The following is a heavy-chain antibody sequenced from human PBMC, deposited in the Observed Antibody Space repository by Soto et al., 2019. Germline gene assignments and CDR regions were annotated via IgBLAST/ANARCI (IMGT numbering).Heavy chain of an antibody. V-gene: IGHV3-30*18. CDR1: GFTFSSYG. CDR3: AKDPGYSSSWYVSWFDP. Sequence: PGGSLRLSCAASGFTFSSYGMHWVRQAPGKGLEWVAVISYDGSNKYYADSVKGRFTISRDNSKNTLYLQMNSLRAEDTAVYYCAKDPGYSSSWYVSWFDPWGQGTLVTVSS. J-gene: IGHJ5*02. CDR2: ISYDGSNK. D-gene: IGHD6-13*01.